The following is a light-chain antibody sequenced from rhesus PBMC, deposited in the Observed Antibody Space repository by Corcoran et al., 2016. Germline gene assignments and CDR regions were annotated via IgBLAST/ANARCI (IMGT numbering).Light chain of an antibody. J-gene: IGKJ4*01. CDR2: DAS. Sequence: EIVLTQSPATLSLSPGERATLSCRASQSVSSSLAWYQQKPGQAPRLLIYDASSRATGIPDRFSGSGSGTDVTVTISSLEPEGVGVYYCQQYSNWPPLTFGGGTKVELK. CDR3: QQYSNWPPLT. V-gene: IGKV3-35*01. CDR1: QSVSSS.